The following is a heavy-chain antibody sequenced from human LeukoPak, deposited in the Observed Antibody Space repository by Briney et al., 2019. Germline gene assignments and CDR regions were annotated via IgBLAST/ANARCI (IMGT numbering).Heavy chain of an antibody. Sequence: GGSLRLSCAASGFTFSDYYMSWIRQAPGKGLEWVSQISDSGSIVYYADSVKGRFTISRDNAKNSLYLQMNSLRAEDTAVYYCARDRRYGSGSHCKFDSWGQGALVTVSS. CDR1: GFTFSDYY. CDR3: ARDRRYGSGSHCKFDS. J-gene: IGHJ4*02. CDR2: ISDSGSIV. V-gene: IGHV3-11*01. D-gene: IGHD3-10*01.